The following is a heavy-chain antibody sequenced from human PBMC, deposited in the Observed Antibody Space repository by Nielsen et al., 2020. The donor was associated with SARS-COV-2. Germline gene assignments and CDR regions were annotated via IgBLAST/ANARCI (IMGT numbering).Heavy chain of an antibody. D-gene: IGHD3-3*01. J-gene: IGHJ6*02. Sequence: GESLKISCAASGFTFSSYWMSWVRQAPGKGLEWVANIKQDGSEKYYVDSVKGRFTISRDNAKNSLYLQMNSLRAEDTAAYYCARDDPSTIFGVVISYYGMDVWGQGTTVTVSS. CDR1: GFTFSSYW. V-gene: IGHV3-7*05. CDR2: IKQDGSEK. CDR3: ARDDPSTIFGVVISYYGMDV.